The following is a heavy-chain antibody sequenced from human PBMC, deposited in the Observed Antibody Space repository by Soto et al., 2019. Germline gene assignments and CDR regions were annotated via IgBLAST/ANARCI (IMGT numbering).Heavy chain of an antibody. D-gene: IGHD3-22*01. J-gene: IGHJ4*02. CDR1: GFTFSSYS. CDR3: AGHPWDSSGYWFYFDY. V-gene: IGHV3-21*01. Sequence: EVQLVESGGGLVKPGGSLRLSCAASGFTFSSYSMNWVRQAPGKGLEWVSSISSSSSYIYYADSVKGRFTISRDNAKNSRYLQMNSVRAEDTAGYDCAGHPWDSSGYWFYFDYWGQGALVTVSS. CDR2: ISSSSSYI.